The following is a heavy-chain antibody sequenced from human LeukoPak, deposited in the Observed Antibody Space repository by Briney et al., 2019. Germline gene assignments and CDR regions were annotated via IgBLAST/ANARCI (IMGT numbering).Heavy chain of an antibody. Sequence: GGSLRLSCAASGFTFISYWMHWVRPAPGKGLVWLSRINTDGTITSYADSLEGRFTISRDNAKNTVYLQMNSLRTEDTAVYYCARPGVGFDYWGQGALVTVSS. CDR1: GFTFISYW. CDR2: INTDGTIT. V-gene: IGHV3-74*01. CDR3: ARPGVGFDY. J-gene: IGHJ4*02.